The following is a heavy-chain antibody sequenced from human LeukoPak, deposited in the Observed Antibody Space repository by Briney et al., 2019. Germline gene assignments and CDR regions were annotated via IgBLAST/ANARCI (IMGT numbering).Heavy chain of an antibody. V-gene: IGHV3-73*01. CDR3: TTASDCSGGSCYFDY. CDR1: GFTFSGSA. CDR2: IRSKANSYAT. J-gene: IGHJ4*02. D-gene: IGHD2-15*01. Sequence: PGGSLRLSCAASGFTFSGSAMHWVRQASGKGLEWVGRIRSKANSYATAYAASVKGRFTISRDDSKNTLYLQMNSLKTEDTAVYYCTTASDCSGGSCYFDYWGQGTLVTVSS.